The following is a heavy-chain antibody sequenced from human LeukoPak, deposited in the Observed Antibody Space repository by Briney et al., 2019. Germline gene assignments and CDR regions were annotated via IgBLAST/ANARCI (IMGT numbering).Heavy chain of an antibody. J-gene: IGHJ4*02. D-gene: IGHD3-9*01. CDR3: TREGDDTILTGFKD. Sequence: PGGSLRLSCAASGFTFSSYWMHWVRQAPGKGLVWVSRISGHGTSTSNADSVKGRFTISRDNAKNTLYLQMNSLRVEDTAVYYCTREGDDTILTGFKDWGQGTLVTVSS. CDR2: ISGHGTST. CDR1: GFTFSSYW. V-gene: IGHV3-74*01.